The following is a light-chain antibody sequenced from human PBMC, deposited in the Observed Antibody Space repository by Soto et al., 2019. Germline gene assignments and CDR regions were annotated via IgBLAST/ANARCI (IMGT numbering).Light chain of an antibody. V-gene: IGKV3-20*01. CDR3: HQYAFSPQT. Sequence: EIVLTQSPGTLSLSAGERATLSCRASQSVGNNYLGWYQQKPGQAPRLLIYNAFNRATGISDRFSGSGSGTDFTLTVSRLEPDDFAVYYCHQYAFSPQTFGQGTRLEIK. J-gene: IGKJ5*01. CDR2: NAF. CDR1: QSVGNNY.